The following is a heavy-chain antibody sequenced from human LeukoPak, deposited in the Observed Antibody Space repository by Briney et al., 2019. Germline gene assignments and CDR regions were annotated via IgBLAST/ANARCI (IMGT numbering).Heavy chain of an antibody. D-gene: IGHD2-2*01. CDR3: ARDLEDCSSPSSYSAVDY. CDR2: ISAYNGNT. Sequence: ASVKVSCKASGYTFTSYGINWVRQAPGQGLEWMGWISAYNGNTNYAQKLQGRVTMATDTSTSTAYMELRSLRSDDTAVYYCARDLEDCSSPSSYSAVDYWGQGTLVTVSS. J-gene: IGHJ4*02. V-gene: IGHV1-18*01. CDR1: GYTFTSYG.